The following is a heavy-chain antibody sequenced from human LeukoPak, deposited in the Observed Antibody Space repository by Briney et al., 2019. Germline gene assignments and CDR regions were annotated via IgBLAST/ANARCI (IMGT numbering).Heavy chain of an antibody. CDR2: ISSSGSTI. CDR3: ARDNSEGQWLVGNWFDP. Sequence: LPGGSLRLSCAASGFTFSSYEMNWVRQAPGKGLEWVSYISSSGSTIYYADSVKGRFTISRDNARKTLYLQMNSLRAEDTAVYYCARDNSEGQWLVGNWFDPWGQGTLVTVSS. V-gene: IGHV3-48*03. D-gene: IGHD6-19*01. CDR1: GFTFSSYE. J-gene: IGHJ5*02.